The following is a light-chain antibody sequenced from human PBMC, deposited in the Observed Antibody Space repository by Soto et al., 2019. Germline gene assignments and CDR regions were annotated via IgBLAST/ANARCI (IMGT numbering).Light chain of an antibody. J-gene: IGLJ3*02. Sequence: QSALTQPPSVSGAPGQRVTISCTGSSSNIGAGYDVHWYQQLPGTAPKLLISGDTNRPSGVPDRFSGSKSGTSASLAITGLRAGDEADYYCQSFDSSLSGWLFGGGTKLTVL. CDR1: SSNIGAGYD. CDR3: QSFDSSLSGWL. CDR2: GDT. V-gene: IGLV1-40*01.